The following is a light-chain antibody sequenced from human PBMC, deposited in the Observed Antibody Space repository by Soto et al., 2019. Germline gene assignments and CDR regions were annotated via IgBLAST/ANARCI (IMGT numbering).Light chain of an antibody. CDR1: QSVNSY. J-gene: IGKJ2*01. CDR2: DTS. Sequence: EIVLTQSPATLSLSPGERATLSCRASQSVNSYLAWYQQKCGQAPRLLIYDTSNRATGILDRFSGSGSGTDFTLTISSLEPEDFAVYYCQQRSSWPTFGQGTRLEIK. V-gene: IGKV3-11*01. CDR3: QQRSSWPT.